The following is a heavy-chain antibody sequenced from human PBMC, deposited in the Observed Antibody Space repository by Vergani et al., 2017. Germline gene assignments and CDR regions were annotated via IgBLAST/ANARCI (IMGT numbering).Heavy chain of an antibody. CDR3: AGKSVTTSPAEYFQH. V-gene: IGHV1-69*02. CDR2: IIPILGIA. D-gene: IGHD4-17*01. Sequence: QVQLVQSGAEVKKPGSSVKVSCKASGGTFSSYTISWVRQAPGQGLEWMGRIIPILGIANYAQKFQGRVTITADKSTSTAYMELSSLRSEDTAVYYCAGKSVTTSPAEYFQHWGQGTLVTVSS. CDR1: GGTFSSYT. J-gene: IGHJ1*01.